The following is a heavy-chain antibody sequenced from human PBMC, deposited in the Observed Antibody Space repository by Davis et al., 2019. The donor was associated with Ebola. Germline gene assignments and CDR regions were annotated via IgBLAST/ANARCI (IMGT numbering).Heavy chain of an antibody. J-gene: IGHJ4*02. CDR3: ASLSPRAHFG. D-gene: IGHD2/OR15-2a*01. CDR1: GVTFSTYA. V-gene: IGHV1-2*06. CDR2: INPNSGGT. Sequence: AASVKVSCKASGVTFSTYAFSWVRQAPGQGLEWMGRINPNSGGTNYAQKFQGRVTMTRDTSISTAYMELSRLRSDDTAVYYCASLSPRAHFGWGQGTLVTVSS.